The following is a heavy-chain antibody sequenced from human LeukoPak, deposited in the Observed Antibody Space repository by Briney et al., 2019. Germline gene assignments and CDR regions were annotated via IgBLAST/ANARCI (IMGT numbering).Heavy chain of an antibody. V-gene: IGHV3-53*01. Sequence: GGSLRLSCAASGFTASSNYMSWVRQAPGGGLEWGSVIYSGGSTYYADSVKGRFTISRDNSKNTLYLQMNSLRAEDTAVYYCARVPMRYCSSTSCPPLFAHWGQGTLVTVSS. J-gene: IGHJ4*02. CDR1: GFTASSNY. CDR3: ARVPMRYCSSTSCPPLFAH. CDR2: IYSGGST. D-gene: IGHD2-2*01.